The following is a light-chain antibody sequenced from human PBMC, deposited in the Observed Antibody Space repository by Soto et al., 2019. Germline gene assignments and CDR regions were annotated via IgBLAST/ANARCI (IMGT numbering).Light chain of an antibody. Sequence: DIQMTQSPSTLSASVGDRVTITCRASQSISSWLAWYQQKPGKAPKLLIYDASSLESGVPSRFSGSGSGTEFTLTISSLQPDDFATYYCQQYNSYSVYTFGQGTKVDIK. J-gene: IGKJ2*01. CDR2: DAS. CDR3: QQYNSYSVYT. CDR1: QSISSW. V-gene: IGKV1-5*01.